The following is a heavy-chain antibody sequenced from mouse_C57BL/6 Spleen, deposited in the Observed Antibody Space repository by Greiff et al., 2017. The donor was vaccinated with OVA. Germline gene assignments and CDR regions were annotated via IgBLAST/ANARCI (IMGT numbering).Heavy chain of an antibody. J-gene: IGHJ1*03. V-gene: IGHV1-81*01. CDR2: IYPRSGNT. Sequence: VQLQQSGAELARPGASVKLSCKASGYTFTSYGISWVKQRTGQGLEWIGEIYPRSGNTYYNEKFKGKATLTADKSSSTAYMELRSLTSEDTAVYFCARENDGSGIYWYFDVWGTGTTVTVSS. CDR1: GYTFTSYG. CDR3: ARENDGSGIYWYFDV. D-gene: IGHD1-1*01.